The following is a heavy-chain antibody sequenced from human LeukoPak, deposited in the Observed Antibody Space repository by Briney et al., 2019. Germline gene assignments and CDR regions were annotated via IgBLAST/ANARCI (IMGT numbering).Heavy chain of an antibody. J-gene: IGHJ4*02. V-gene: IGHV3-23*01. CDR2: ISGSGGSA. CDR1: GFSFMGFA. CDR3: AKGSKGYGSGSHDY. Sequence: GGSLRPSCAASGFSFMGFAMNWVRQAPGEGLQCVSTISGSGGSAFYADSVRGRFIISRDNYNNAVYLQMDSLRVEDTAVYYCAKGSKGYGSGSHDYWGRGTLVTVSS. D-gene: IGHD3-10*01.